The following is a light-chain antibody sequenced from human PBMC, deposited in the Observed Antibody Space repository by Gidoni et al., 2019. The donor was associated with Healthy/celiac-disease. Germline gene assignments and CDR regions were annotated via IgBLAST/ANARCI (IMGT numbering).Light chain of an antibody. J-gene: IGKJ1*01. CDR2: WAS. CDR3: QHYYSTPLT. CDR1: QSVLYSSYNKNY. V-gene: IGKV4-1*01. Sequence: DIVLTKSPESLAVSLGESAPINCKSSQSVLYSSYNKNYLAWYQQKPVQPPKLLIDWASTRETVVPDRFSGSASGTDFPLTISLLQAEDVAVYYCQHYYSTPLTFGQGTKVDIK.